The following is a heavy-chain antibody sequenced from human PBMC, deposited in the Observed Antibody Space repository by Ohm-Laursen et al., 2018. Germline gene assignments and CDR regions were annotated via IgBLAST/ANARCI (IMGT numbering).Heavy chain of an antibody. Sequence: SLRLSCAASGFTFSGYDMHWVRQVTGKGLEWVSTIGTAGDTYYPGSVKGRFTISRENAKNSLYLQMNSLRAGDTAVYYCARAYYYGMDVWGQGTTVTVSS. CDR2: IGTAGDT. CDR3: ARAYYYGMDV. V-gene: IGHV3-13*04. CDR1: GFTFSGYD. J-gene: IGHJ6*02.